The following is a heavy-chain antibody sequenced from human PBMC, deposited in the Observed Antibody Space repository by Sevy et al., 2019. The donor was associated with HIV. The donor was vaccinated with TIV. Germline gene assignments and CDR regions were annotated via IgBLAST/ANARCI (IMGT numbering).Heavy chain of an antibody. CDR2: IQYDGSNK. D-gene: IGHD3-16*01. J-gene: IGHJ4*02. Sequence: GGSLRLSCAASGFSFSSYGMHWVRQAPGKGLEWMSYIQYDGSNKDYADSVKCRFTISRDNSKNTLYLQMNSLRVEDTVVFFCVKEGGGGGGDHWGQGTLVTVSS. CDR3: VKEGGGGGGDH. CDR1: GFSFSSYG. V-gene: IGHV3-30*02.